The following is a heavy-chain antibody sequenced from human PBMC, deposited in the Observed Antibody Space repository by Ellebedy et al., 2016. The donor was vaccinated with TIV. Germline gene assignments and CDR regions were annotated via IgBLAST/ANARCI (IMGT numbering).Heavy chain of an antibody. J-gene: IGHJ4*02. CDR2: INPNSGGT. CDR1: GYTFTGYY. V-gene: IGHV1-2*02. Sequence: ASVKVSCXASGYTFTGYYMHWVRQAPGQGLEWMGWINPNSGGTNYAQKFQGRVTMTRDTSISTAYMELSRLRSDDTAVYYCAREPVARIRSGSYYPLGYWGQGTLVTVSS. D-gene: IGHD3-10*01. CDR3: AREPVARIRSGSYYPLGY.